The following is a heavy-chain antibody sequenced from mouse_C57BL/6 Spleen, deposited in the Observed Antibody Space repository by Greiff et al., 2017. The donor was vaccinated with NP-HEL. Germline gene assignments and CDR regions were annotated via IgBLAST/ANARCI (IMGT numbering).Heavy chain of an antibody. V-gene: IGHV1-50*01. CDR2: IDPSDSYT. CDR1: GYTFTSYW. D-gene: IGHD1-1*01. J-gene: IGHJ1*03. Sequence: QVQLQQPGAELVKPGASVKLSCKASGYTFTSYWMQWVKQRPGQGLEWIGEIDPSDSYTNYNQKFKGKATLTVDTSSSTAYMQLSSLTSEDSAVYYCARCNYGSSRYFDVWGTGTTVTVSS. CDR3: ARCNYGSSRYFDV.